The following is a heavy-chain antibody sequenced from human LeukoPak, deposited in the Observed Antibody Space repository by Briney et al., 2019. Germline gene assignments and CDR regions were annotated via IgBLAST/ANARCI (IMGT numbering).Heavy chain of an antibody. D-gene: IGHD2-2*01. CDR1: GGTFSSYA. CDR2: IIPIFGTA. J-gene: IGHJ6*03. V-gene: IGHV1-69*06. CDR3: ARAIRCSSTSCYVNPYYYYYMDV. Sequence: EASVKVSCKASGGTFSSYAISWVRQAPGQGLEWMGGIIPIFGTANYAQKFQGRVTITADKSTSAAYMELSSLRSEDTAVYYCARAIRCSSTSCYVNPYYYYYMDVWGKGTTVTVSS.